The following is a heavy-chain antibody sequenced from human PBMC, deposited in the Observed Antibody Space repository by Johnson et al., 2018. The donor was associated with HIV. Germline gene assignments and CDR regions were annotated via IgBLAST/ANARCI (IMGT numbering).Heavy chain of an antibody. Sequence: QVQLVESGGGVGQPGGSLRLSCAASGFIFSTYGMHWVRQAPGKGLEWVAFMRSDGSIEYYADSVKGRFTVSRDNSKNTLYLQMDSLRTEDTAVYYCARGGLATPYFWGQGTMVTVSS. D-gene: IGHD4-23*01. CDR2: MRSDGSIE. CDR3: ARGGLATPYF. V-gene: IGHV3-30*02. CDR1: GFIFSTYG. J-gene: IGHJ3*01.